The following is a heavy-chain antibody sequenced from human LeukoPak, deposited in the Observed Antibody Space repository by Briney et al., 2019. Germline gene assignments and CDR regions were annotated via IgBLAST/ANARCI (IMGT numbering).Heavy chain of an antibody. V-gene: IGHV4-59*01. Sequence: SETLSLTCTVSGGSISSYYWSWIRQPPGKGLEWIGYIYYSGSTNYNPSLKSRVTISVDTSKNQFSLKLSSVTAADTAVYYCARFRFYGSGSAEDNYYYYMDVWGKGTTVTISS. J-gene: IGHJ6*03. D-gene: IGHD3-10*01. CDR3: ARFRFYGSGSAEDNYYYYMDV. CDR2: IYYSGST. CDR1: GGSISSYY.